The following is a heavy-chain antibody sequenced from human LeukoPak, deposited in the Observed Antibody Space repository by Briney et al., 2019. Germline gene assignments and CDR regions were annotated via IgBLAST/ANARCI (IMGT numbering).Heavy chain of an antibody. D-gene: IGHD1-26*01. V-gene: IGHV3-30-3*01. J-gene: IGHJ6*02. CDR1: GFTFSSYA. CDR3: ARDLPSPPSGYYGMDV. Sequence: GGSLRLSCAASGFTFSSYAMHWVRQAPGKGLEWVAVISYDGSNKYYADSVKGRFTISRDNSKNTLYLQMNSLRAEDTAVYYCARDLPSPPSGYYGMDVWGQGTMVTVSS. CDR2: ISYDGSNK.